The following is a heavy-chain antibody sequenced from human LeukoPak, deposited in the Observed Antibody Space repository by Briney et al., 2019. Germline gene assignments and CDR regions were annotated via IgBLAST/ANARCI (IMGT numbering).Heavy chain of an antibody. D-gene: IGHD4-17*01. CDR3: ATGRDYGDLCFDY. Sequence: PGGSLRLSCAASGFTFSSYAMSWVRQAPGKGLEWVSAISGSGGSTYYADSVKGRFTISRDNSKNTLYLQMNSLRAEDTAVYYCATGRDYGDLCFDYWGQGTLVTVSS. CDR1: GFTFSSYA. CDR2: ISGSGGST. V-gene: IGHV3-23*01. J-gene: IGHJ4*02.